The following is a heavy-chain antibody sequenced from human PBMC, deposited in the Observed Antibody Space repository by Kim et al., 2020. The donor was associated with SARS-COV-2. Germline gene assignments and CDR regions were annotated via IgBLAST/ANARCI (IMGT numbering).Heavy chain of an antibody. D-gene: IGHD6-13*01. Sequence: GRFTLSRDNSKNTLYLQMNSLRAEDTAVYYCARVSDFLPAAAGTEGSFGYWGQGTLVTVS. J-gene: IGHJ4*02. V-gene: IGHV3-30*07. CDR3: ARVSDFLPAAAGTEGSFGY.